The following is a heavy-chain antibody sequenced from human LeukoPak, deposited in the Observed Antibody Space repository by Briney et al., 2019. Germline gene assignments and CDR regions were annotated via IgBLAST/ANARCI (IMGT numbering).Heavy chain of an antibody. Sequence: SETLSLTCTVSGYSISSGYYWGWIRQPPGKGLEWIGSIYHSGSTYYNPSLKSRVTISVDTSKNQFSLKLSSVTAAAPAVYYCGRVLTVGRLLVSGGGSFDYWGQGTLVTVSS. CDR3: GRVLTVGRLLVSGGGSFDY. D-gene: IGHD3-16*01. J-gene: IGHJ4*02. V-gene: IGHV4-38-2*02. CDR2: IYHSGST. CDR1: GYSISSGYY.